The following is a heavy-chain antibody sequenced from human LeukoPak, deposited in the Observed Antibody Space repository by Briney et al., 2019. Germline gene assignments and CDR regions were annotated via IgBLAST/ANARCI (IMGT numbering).Heavy chain of an antibody. CDR1: GGSISSSSYY. CDR2: IYYSGST. J-gene: IGHJ4*02. D-gene: IGHD1-26*01. V-gene: IGHV4-39*07. CDR3: ARSPSYSPLTWFDY. Sequence: PSETLSLTCTVSGGSISSSSYYWGWIRQPPGKGLEWIGSIYYSGSTYYNPSLKSRVTISVDTSKNQFSLKLSSVTAADTAVYYCARSPSYSPLTWFDYWGQGTLVTVSS.